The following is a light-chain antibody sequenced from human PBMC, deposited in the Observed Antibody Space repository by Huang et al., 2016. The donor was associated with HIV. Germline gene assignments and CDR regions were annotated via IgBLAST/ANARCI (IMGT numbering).Light chain of an antibody. CDR3: QQTYSSLPT. CDR1: QSISSS. V-gene: IGKV1-39*01. Sequence: DIQMTQYPSSLSASVGDTVTITCRASQSISSSLNWYQQRPGKAPNLLIYAASTLHSGVPSRFRCSGSGTDFTLTISSLHPEDLATYYCQQTYSSLPTFGQGTRLE. J-gene: IGKJ5*01. CDR2: AAS.